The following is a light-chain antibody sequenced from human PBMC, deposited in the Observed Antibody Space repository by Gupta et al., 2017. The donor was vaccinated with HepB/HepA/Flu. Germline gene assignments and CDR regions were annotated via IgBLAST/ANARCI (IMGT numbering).Light chain of an antibody. CDR2: TND. J-gene: IGLJ3*02. CDR3: QSFDSGLTGPL. Sequence: QAVLTQPPSVSGAPGHRVTIPCTGSSSNTGAGYGVHWYQKLPGTAPRLLIYTNDNRPSGVPDRFSASKSGTSASLAITGLQAEDEADYYCQSFDSGLTGPLFGGGTKLTVL. V-gene: IGLV1-40*01. CDR1: SSNTGAGYG.